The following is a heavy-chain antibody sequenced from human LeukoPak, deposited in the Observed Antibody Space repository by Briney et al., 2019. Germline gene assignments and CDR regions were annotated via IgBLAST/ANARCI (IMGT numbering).Heavy chain of an antibody. CDR2: IYYSGST. D-gene: IGHD6-19*01. CDR3: ARGWRNFDY. Sequence: SETLSLTCTVSGGSISSSSYYWGWIRQPPGKGLEWIGSIYYSGSTYYNPSLKSRVTISVDTSKNQFALKLSSVTAADTAVYYCARGWRNFDYWGQGTLVTVSS. CDR1: GGSISSSSYY. V-gene: IGHV4-39*01. J-gene: IGHJ4*02.